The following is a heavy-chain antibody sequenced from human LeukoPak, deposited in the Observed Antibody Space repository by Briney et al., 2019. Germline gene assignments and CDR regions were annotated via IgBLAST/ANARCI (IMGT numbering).Heavy chain of an antibody. J-gene: IGHJ4*02. D-gene: IGHD4-23*01. CDR2: IKKDGSEK. V-gene: IGHV3-7*01. CDR1: GFTLSSYW. Sequence: LSGGSLRLSCEASGFTLSSYWMSWVRQAPGKGLEWVARIKKDGSEKHYVDSVKGRFTISRDNAKNSVYLQMSALRAEDTAVYYCARYIETPRRDLDYWGQGTLVTVSS. CDR3: ARYIETPRRDLDY.